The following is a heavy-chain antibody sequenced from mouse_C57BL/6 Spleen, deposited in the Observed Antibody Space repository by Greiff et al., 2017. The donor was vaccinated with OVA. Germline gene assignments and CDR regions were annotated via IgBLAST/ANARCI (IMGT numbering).Heavy chain of an antibody. J-gene: IGHJ2*01. Sequence: QVQLQQSGAELARPGASVKLSCKASGYTFTSYGISWVKQRTGQGLEWIGEIYPRSGNTYYNEKFKGKATLTADKSSSTAYMELRSLTSEDSAVYFCARRVGAAQATGYFDYWGQGTTLTVSS. V-gene: IGHV1-81*01. D-gene: IGHD3-2*02. CDR2: IYPRSGNT. CDR3: ARRVGAAQATGYFDY. CDR1: GYTFTSYG.